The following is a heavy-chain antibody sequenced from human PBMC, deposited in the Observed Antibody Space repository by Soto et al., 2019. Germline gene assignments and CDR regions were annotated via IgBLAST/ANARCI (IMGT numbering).Heavy chain of an antibody. CDR1: GGTFSSYA. Sequence: SVKVSCKASGGTFSSYAISWVRQAPGQGLEWMGGIIPIFGTANYAQKFQGRVTITADESTSTAYMELSSLRSEDTAVYYCARPIGELLWGGYYYYGMDVWGQGTTVTVSS. CDR2: IIPIFGTA. J-gene: IGHJ6*02. V-gene: IGHV1-69*13. D-gene: IGHD1-26*01. CDR3: ARPIGELLWGGYYYYGMDV.